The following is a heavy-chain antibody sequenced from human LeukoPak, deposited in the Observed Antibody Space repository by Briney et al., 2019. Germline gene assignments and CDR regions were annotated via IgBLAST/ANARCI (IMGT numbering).Heavy chain of an antibody. V-gene: IGHV3-7*03. CDR1: GFTFSSYW. J-gene: IGHJ4*02. CDR2: IKQDGSEK. CDR3: ARENRPGTGSYPS. D-gene: IGHD3-10*01. Sequence: PGGSLRLSCAASGFTFSSYWMSWVRQAPGKGLEWVANIKQDGSEKYYVDSVKGRSTISRDNAKNSLYLQMNSLRAEDTAVYYCARENRPGTGSYPSWGQGTLVTVSS.